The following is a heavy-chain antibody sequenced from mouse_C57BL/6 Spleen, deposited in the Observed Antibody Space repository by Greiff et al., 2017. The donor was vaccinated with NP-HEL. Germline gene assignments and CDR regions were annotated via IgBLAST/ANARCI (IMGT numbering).Heavy chain of an antibody. CDR1: GYAFSSSW. V-gene: IGHV1-82*01. D-gene: IGHD2-2*01. Sequence: QVQLKESGPELVKPGASVKISCKASGYAFSSSWMNWVKQRPGKGLEWIGRIYPGDGDTNYNGKFKGKATLTADKSSSTAYMQLSSLTSEDSAVYFCAVYGSWFAYWGQGTLVTVSA. CDR2: IYPGDGDT. J-gene: IGHJ3*01. CDR3: AVYGSWFAY.